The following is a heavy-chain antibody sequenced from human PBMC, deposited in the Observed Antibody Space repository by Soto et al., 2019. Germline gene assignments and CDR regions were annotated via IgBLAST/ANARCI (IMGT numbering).Heavy chain of an antibody. CDR1: GYTFTNYW. CDR3: ARKYYYGAGTLDY. CDR2: IYPGDSET. D-gene: IGHD3-10*01. J-gene: IGHJ4*02. Sequence: VQLVQSAAEVKKPGESLKISCKGSGYTFTNYWIGWVRQMPGKGLEWMGIIYPGDSETRYSPSFQGQVTMSADKSISTAYLQWSSLKASDSAMYYCARKYYYGAGTLDYCGQGTLVTVSS. V-gene: IGHV5-51*01.